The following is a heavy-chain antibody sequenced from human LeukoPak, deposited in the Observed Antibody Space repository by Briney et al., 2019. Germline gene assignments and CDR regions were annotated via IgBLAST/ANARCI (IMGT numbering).Heavy chain of an antibody. D-gene: IGHD3-10*01. V-gene: IGHV1-18*01. J-gene: IGHJ4*02. CDR1: GYPFTNYG. CDR2: ISAYNGHT. CDR3: ARSFGNYYGAGTPPLYFDY. Sequence: GASVKVSCKASGYPFTNYGISWVRQAPGQGLEYMAWISAYNGHTNYAQKLQGRVTMTTDTSASTAYMGLRSLRSDDTAVYYCARSFGNYYGAGTPPLYFDYWGQGTLVTVSS.